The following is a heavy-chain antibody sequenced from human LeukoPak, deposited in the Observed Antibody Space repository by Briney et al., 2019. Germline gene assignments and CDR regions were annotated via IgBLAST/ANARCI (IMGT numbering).Heavy chain of an antibody. CDR3: AGSWSPYDAFDI. V-gene: IGHV3-7*01. D-gene: IGHD6-13*01. Sequence: GGSLRLSCAASGFTFSSYWMSWVRLAPGKGLEWVPNIKQDGSEKYYVDSVKGRFTISRDNAKNSLYLQMNSVTAEDTAVYYCAGSWSPYDAFDIWGQGTMVSVSS. CDR1: GFTFSSYW. J-gene: IGHJ3*02. CDR2: IKQDGSEK.